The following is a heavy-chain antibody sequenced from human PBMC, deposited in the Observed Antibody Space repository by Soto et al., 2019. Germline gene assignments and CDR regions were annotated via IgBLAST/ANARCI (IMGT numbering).Heavy chain of an antibody. Sequence: QVQLQESGPGLVKPSQTLSLTCTVSGGSISSGDYYWSCIRQPPGKGLEWIGYILYSGTTNYNPSLESRLTISVDTSKNQFSLKLTSVTAADTAVYYCARNGALDYWGRGTLVTVSS. CDR1: GGSISSGDYY. CDR2: ILYSGTT. D-gene: IGHD2-8*01. CDR3: ARNGALDY. V-gene: IGHV4-30-4*01. J-gene: IGHJ4*02.